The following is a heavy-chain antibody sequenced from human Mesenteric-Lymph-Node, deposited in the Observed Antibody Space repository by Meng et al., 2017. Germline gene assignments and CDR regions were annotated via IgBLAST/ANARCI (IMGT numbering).Heavy chain of an antibody. CDR1: GLTFSSYW. V-gene: IGHV3-7*01. J-gene: IGHJ4*02. D-gene: IGHD3-22*01. CDR2: IKQDGSEK. CDR3: ARGGMYYYDSSGFD. Sequence: GESLKISCVASGLTFSSYWMTWVRQAPGKGLERVANIKQDGSEKYYVDSVKGRFTISRDNAKNSLYLQMNSLRAEDTAVYYCARGGMYYYDSSGFDWGQGTLVTVSS.